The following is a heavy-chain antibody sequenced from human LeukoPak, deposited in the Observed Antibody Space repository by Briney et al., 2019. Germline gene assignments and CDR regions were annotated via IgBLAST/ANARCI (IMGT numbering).Heavy chain of an antibody. CDR2: IYYSGST. J-gene: IGHJ3*02. CDR3: ARRRRGLDAFDI. V-gene: IGHV4-59*08. CDR1: GGSISSYY. Sequence: EASETLSLTCTVSGGSISSYYWSWIRQPPGKGLEWIGYIYYSGSTNYNPSLKSRVTISDTSKNQFSLKLSSVTAADTAVYYCARRRRGLDAFDIWGQGTMVTVSS.